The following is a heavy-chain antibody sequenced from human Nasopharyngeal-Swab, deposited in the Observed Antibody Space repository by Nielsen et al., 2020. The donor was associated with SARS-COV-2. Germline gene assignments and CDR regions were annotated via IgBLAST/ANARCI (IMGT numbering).Heavy chain of an antibody. Sequence: GGSLRLSCAASAFTFSDYYMSWLRQVPGKGLECISYISRTGSFTYYADSVKDRFTISRDNAMNSLFLQMNSLRAEDTAVYYCARDPHNWGDYYYTMDVWGQGTTVIVSS. CDR3: ARDPHNWGDYYYTMDV. CDR1: AFTFSDYY. CDR2: ISRTGSFT. D-gene: IGHD7-27*01. J-gene: IGHJ6*02. V-gene: IGHV3-11*04.